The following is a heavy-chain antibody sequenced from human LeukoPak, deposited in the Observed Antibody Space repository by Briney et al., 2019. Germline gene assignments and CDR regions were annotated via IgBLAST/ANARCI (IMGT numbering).Heavy chain of an antibody. D-gene: IGHD1-14*01. V-gene: IGHV4-31*03. Sequence: SQTLSLTCTVSGGSISNGGYYWSWIRQHPGKGLEWIGYIYDSGTTYYNPALQSRVTISVDTSDNKFSLKLRSLTAPNTAVYYCTRGGHRRGFDYWGQGTLVTVSS. CDR3: TRGGHRRGFDY. CDR1: GGSISNGGYY. CDR2: IYDSGTT. J-gene: IGHJ4*02.